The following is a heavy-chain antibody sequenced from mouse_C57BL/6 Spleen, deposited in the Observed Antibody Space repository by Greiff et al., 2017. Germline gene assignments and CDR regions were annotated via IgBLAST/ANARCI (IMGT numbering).Heavy chain of an antibody. CDR2: IYPGGGYT. D-gene: IGHD3-2*02. J-gene: IGHJ2*01. V-gene: IGHV1-63*01. Sequence: VKLMESGAELVRPGTSVKMSCKASGYTFTNYWIGWAKQRPGHGLEWIGDIYPGGGYTNYNEKFKGKATLTADKSSSTAYMQFSSLTSEDSAIYYCARWGTAQAPHFDYWGQGTTLTVSS. CDR1: GYTFTNYW. CDR3: ARWGTAQAPHFDY.